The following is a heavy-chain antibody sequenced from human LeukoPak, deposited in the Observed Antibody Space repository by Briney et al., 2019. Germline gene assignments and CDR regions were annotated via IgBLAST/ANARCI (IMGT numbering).Heavy chain of an antibody. CDR3: ALDREYQLPRDDY. V-gene: IGHV3-23*01. CDR1: GFTFSSYA. Sequence: PGGSLRLSCAASGFTFSSYAMSWVRQAPGKGLERVSAISGSGGSTYYADSVKGRFTISRDNSKNTLYLQMNTLRAEDTAVYYCALDREYQLPRDDYWGQGTLVTVSS. CDR2: ISGSGGST. D-gene: IGHD2-2*01. J-gene: IGHJ4*01.